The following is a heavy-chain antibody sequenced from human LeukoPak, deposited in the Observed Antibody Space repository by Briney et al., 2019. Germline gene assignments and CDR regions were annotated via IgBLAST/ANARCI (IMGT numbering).Heavy chain of an antibody. CDR1: VFTFTSSA. Sequence: SVKVSCKASVFTFTSSAMQWVRQARGKRLEWIGWIVVGSGNTNYARKFQERVTITRDMSTSTAYMALSSLSSEDTAVYYCGVRSGGSGGAAFDIWGQGTMVTVSS. J-gene: IGHJ3*02. CDR3: GVRSGGSGGAAFDI. V-gene: IGHV1-58*02. CDR2: IVVGSGNT. D-gene: IGHD3-10*01.